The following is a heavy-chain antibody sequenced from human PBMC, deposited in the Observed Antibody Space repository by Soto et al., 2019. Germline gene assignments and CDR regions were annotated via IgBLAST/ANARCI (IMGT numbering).Heavy chain of an antibody. CDR3: VRPYYSSSWFPFDR. CDR2: IDSGDGTT. CDR1: GFDFGDYY. V-gene: IGHV3-11*01. Sequence: PGGSLRLSCTGSGFDFGDYYMSWIRQAPGKGLEWVSYIDSGDGTTYYTDSVKGRFTISRDNAKKTVYLQMSSLRVEGTALYYCVRPYYSSSWFPFDRWGQGTLVTVSS. J-gene: IGHJ4*02. D-gene: IGHD6-13*01.